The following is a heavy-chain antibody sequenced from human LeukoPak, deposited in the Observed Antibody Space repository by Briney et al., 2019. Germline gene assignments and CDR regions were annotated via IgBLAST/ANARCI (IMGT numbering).Heavy chain of an antibody. D-gene: IGHD3-3*01. Sequence: PGRSLRLSCAASGFTFSSYAMHWVRQAPGKGLEWVAVISYGGSNKYYADSVKGRFTISRDNSKNTLYLQMNSLRAEDTAVYYCARGSRSGYSFMSYWGQGTLVTVSS. J-gene: IGHJ4*02. CDR1: GFTFSSYA. CDR3: ARGSRSGYSFMSY. V-gene: IGHV3-30*01. CDR2: ISYGGSNK.